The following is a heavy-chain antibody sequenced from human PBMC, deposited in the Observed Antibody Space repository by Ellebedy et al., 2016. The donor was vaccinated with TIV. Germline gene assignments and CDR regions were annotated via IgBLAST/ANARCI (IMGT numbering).Heavy chain of an antibody. V-gene: IGHV1-69*13. CDR3: ARSYDSSGYYFDY. CDR2: IIPFYGTA. D-gene: IGHD3-22*01. CDR1: GGTFSSFA. Sequence: AASVKVSCKASGGTFSSFAISWVRQAPGQGLVWMGGIIPFYGTATYAQRFQGRVTISADDSTSTVYMKLSSLRSEDTAVYYCARSYDSSGYYFDYWGQGTLVTVSS. J-gene: IGHJ4*02.